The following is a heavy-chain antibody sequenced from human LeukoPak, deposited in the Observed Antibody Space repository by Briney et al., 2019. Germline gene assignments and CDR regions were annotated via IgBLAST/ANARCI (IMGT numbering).Heavy chain of an antibody. CDR2: MNPNSGKT. Sequence: GASVKVSCKTAGYAFSSSEINWVRQAPGQGLEWMGWMNPNSGKTGYARKFQGRVTMTKNTSISTAYMEVSSLGYEDTAIYYCARGRPGLASAGTYDFWGQGTLITVSS. V-gene: IGHV1-8*02. J-gene: IGHJ4*02. CDR1: GYAFSSSE. CDR3: ARGRPGLASAGTYDF. D-gene: IGHD6-13*01.